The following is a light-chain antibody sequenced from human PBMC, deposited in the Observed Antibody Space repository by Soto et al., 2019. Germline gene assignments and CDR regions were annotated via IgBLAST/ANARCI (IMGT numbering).Light chain of an antibody. CDR1: TGAVTSGHY. J-gene: IGLJ2*01. V-gene: IGLV7-46*01. Sequence: QAVVTQEPSLTVSPGGTVTLTCGSSTGAVTSGHYPYWFQQKPGQAPRTLIYETSNKHSWTPARFSGSLLGGKAALTLSGAQPEDEAEYYCLLSYGGAQVFGGGTKLTV. CDR3: LLSYGGAQV. CDR2: ETS.